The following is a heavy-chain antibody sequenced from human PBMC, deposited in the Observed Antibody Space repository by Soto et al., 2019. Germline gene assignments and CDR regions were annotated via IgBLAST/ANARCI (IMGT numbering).Heavy chain of an antibody. Sequence: GGLRLSCAASGFVLSDYYMSCIRQAPGKGLEWVSYISSSGTYINYADSEKGRFTISRDNAKNSLSLQMHSVIPEDTAVYYCATAIGSYLFEFFQDWGQGTLFTVSS. CDR1: GFVLSDYY. CDR2: ISSSGTYI. J-gene: IGHJ1*01. D-gene: IGHD1-26*01. V-gene: IGHV3-11*06. CDR3: ATAIGSYLFEFFQD.